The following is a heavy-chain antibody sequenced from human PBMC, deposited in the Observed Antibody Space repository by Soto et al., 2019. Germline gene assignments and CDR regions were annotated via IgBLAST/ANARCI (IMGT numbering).Heavy chain of an antibody. Sequence: PGGSLRLSCAASGLTFSSHSMNWVRQAPGKGLVWVSCISSDRTTTHYADSVKGRFTISRDNAKNTLYLQMHSLRAEVTALYFCVRDRGYPDSFDVWGRGTMVTVSS. J-gene: IGHJ3*01. CDR2: ISSDRTTT. D-gene: IGHD1-1*01. CDR1: GLTFSSHS. V-gene: IGHV3-74*01. CDR3: VRDRGYPDSFDV.